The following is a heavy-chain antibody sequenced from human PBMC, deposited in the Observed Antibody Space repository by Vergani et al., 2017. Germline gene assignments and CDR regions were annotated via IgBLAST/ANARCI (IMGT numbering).Heavy chain of an antibody. V-gene: IGHV1-18*01. CDR2: ISPYNGHT. Sequence: QVQLVQSGAEVKKPGASVKVSCKASGYTFRNYRITWVRQASGQGLEWLGWISPYNGHTKYAQKLQDRVTMITDTSTTTAYMELRSLRSDDTAVYYCARALLVAGTRYYDYWGQGTLVTVSS. D-gene: IGHD6-19*01. CDR3: ARALLVAGTRYYDY. J-gene: IGHJ4*02. CDR1: GYTFRNYR.